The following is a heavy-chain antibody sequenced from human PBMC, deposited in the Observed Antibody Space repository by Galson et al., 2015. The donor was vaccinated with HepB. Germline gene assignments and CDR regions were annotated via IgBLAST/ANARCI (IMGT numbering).Heavy chain of an antibody. CDR2: MYYSGST. CDR1: GGSISSGSSF. CDR3: ARGPPGRSSSWQRNNWFDP. Sequence: SETLSLTCTVSGGSISSGSSFWGWIRQPPGKGLEWIVSMYYSGSTYYNPSLKSRVTMSVDTSKNQFSLKLSSVTAADTAVYYCARGPPGRSSSWQRNNWFDPWGQGTLVTVSS. J-gene: IGHJ5*02. V-gene: IGHV4-39*01. D-gene: IGHD6-13*01.